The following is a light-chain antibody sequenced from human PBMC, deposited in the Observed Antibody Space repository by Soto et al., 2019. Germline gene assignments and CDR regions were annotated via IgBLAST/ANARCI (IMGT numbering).Light chain of an antibody. V-gene: IGKV1-33*01. CDR2: ESS. Sequence: DIQMTQSPPSLSASVGDRVTITWRACQYISNYLNWYQQKPGKAPKVLIYESSNLEAGVPSRFSGSGSGTEFTFTISSLQPEDIATYYCQQYDNLPLTFGPGTKVDIK. CDR1: QYISNY. CDR3: QQYDNLPLT. J-gene: IGKJ3*01.